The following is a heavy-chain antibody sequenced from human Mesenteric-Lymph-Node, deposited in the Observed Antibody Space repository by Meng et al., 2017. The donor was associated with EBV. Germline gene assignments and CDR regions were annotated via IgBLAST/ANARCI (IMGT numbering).Heavy chain of an antibody. Sequence: QGRLQQWGAGLLKPSETLSLTCAVYGGSFSGYYWSWIRQPPGKGLEWIGEINHSGSTNYNPSLKSRVTISVDTSKNQFSLKLSSVTAADTAVYYCARGDTMVQGGFDYWGQGTLVTVSS. V-gene: IGHV4-34*01. J-gene: IGHJ4*02. CDR1: GGSFSGYY. CDR3: ARGDTMVQGGFDY. CDR2: INHSGST. D-gene: IGHD3-10*01.